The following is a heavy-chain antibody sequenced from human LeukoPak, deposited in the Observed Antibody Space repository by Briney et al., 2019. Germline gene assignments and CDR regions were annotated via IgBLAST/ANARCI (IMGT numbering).Heavy chain of an antibody. CDR1: GGTFSSYA. CDR2: IIPIFDTA. V-gene: IGHV1-69*13. CDR3: ARISLGAIWGYYYGMDV. Sequence: ASVNVSCKASGGTFSSYAISWVRQAPGQGLEWMGGIIPIFDTADYAQKFQGRVTITADESTSTAYMELSSLRSEDTAVFYCARISLGAIWGYYYGMDVWGQGTTVTVSS. D-gene: IGHD1-26*01. J-gene: IGHJ6*02.